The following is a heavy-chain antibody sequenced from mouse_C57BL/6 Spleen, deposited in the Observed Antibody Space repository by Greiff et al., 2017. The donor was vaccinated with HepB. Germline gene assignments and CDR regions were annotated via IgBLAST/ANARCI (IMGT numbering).Heavy chain of an antibody. CDR3: ARSHYGSSAWFAY. V-gene: IGHV1-82*01. D-gene: IGHD1-1*01. CDR1: GYAFSSSW. J-gene: IGHJ3*01. CDR2: IYPGDGDT. Sequence: SGPELVKPGASVKISCKASGYAFSSSWMNRVKQRPGKGLEWIGRIYPGDGDTNYNGKFKGKATLTADKSSSTAYMQLSSLTSEDSAVYFCARSHYGSSAWFAYWGQGTLVTVSA.